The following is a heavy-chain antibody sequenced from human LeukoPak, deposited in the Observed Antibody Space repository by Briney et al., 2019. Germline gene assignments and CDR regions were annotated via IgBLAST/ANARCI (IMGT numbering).Heavy chain of an antibody. CDR1: GYTFTSYD. D-gene: IGHD6-6*01. J-gene: IGHJ5*02. CDR2: MNPNSGNT. V-gene: IGHV1-8*01. CDR3: ARVRPRSKDNWFYP. Sequence: GASVKVSCKASGYTFTSYDINWVRQATGQGLEWMGWMNPNSGNTGYAQKFQGRVTMTMNTSISTAYMELSSLRSEDTAVYYCARVRPRSKDNWFYPWGQGTLVTVSS.